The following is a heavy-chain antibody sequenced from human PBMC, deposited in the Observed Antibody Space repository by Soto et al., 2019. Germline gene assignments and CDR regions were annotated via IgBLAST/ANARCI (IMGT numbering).Heavy chain of an antibody. V-gene: IGHV1-8*02. CDR3: ARGTLEWLLFSPYYYGMDV. J-gene: IGHJ6*02. CDR2: MNPNSGNT. CDR1: GYTFTTYG. D-gene: IGHD3-3*01. Sequence: ASVKVSCKASGYTFTTYGITWVRQATGQGLEWMGWMNPNSGNTGYAQKFQGRVTMTRNTSISTAYMELSSLRSEDTAVYYCARGTLEWLLFSPYYYGMDVWGQGTTVTVS.